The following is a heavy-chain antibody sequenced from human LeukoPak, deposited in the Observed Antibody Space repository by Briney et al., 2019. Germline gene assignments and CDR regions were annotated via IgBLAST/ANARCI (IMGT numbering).Heavy chain of an antibody. V-gene: IGHV4-39*01. CDR2: IYYGGST. J-gene: IGHJ4*02. Sequence: SETLSLTCSVSGGSISSSRYYWGWIRQPPGKGLEWIGSIYYGGSTYYNPSLKSRVTISLDTSRNQFSLKLSSVTAADTAVYYCARGREWLPNKLDYWGQGTLVTVSS. CDR3: ARGREWLPNKLDY. D-gene: IGHD6-19*01. CDR1: GGSISSSRYY.